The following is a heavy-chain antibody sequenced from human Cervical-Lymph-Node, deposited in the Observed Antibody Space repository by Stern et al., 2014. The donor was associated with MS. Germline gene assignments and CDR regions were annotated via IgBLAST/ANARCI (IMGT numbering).Heavy chain of an antibody. CDR2: IYPVDSDT. D-gene: IGHD6-19*01. J-gene: IGHJ4*02. CDR1: GYRFTSHW. CDR3: ARPKPSSGYFLSGFDY. V-gene: IGHV5-51*01. Sequence: EVQLVESGAEVKKPGESLRISCKASGYRFTSHWIGWVRQMPGKGLEWLGIIYPVDSDTRYSPSFQGQVTISADSSSNTVYLQWNSLKAADTAMYFCARPKPSSGYFLSGFDYWGQGTPVTVSS.